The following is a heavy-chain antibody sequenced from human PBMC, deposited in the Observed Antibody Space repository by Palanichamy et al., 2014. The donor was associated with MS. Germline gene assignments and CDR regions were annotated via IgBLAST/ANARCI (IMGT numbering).Heavy chain of an antibody. V-gene: IGHV2-5*02. CDR3: ARSPPRDSPTGWFDP. D-gene: IGHD4-11*01. CDR2: IFGDYDY. CDR1: GFSLSASEGG. J-gene: IGHJ5*02. Sequence: QITLEESGPALVKPTQTLTLTCTFSGFSLSASEGGVGWVRQLPGKAPEWLALIFGDYDYRYSPSLQSRLAITRDSSKNQVVLTMTNMEPLDTATYYCARSPPRDSPTGWFDPWGQGTLVTVSS.